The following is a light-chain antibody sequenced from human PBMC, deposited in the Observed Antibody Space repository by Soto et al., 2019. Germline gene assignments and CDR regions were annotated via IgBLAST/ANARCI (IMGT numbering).Light chain of an antibody. J-gene: IGKJ1*01. V-gene: IGKV3-20*01. Sequence: VLTQSPGTLSLSPGERATHSCRASQSVSNNYLAWYQQKPGQAPRLLIYGASNRATGIPDRFSGSGSGTDFTLTISRLEPEDFAVYYCQQYGSSGTFGQGTKVDIK. CDR3: QQYGSSGT. CDR2: GAS. CDR1: QSVSNNY.